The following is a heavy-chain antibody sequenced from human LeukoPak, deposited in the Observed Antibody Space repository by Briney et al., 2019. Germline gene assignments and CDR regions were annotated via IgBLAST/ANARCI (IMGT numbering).Heavy chain of an antibody. Sequence: PGGSLRLSCAASGFTFSSYWMSWVRQAPGKGLEWVANINQDGSAKDYGGSVEGRFTISRDNAKNSLYLQMNSLTAEDTAVYFCASAPNENYFDFWGQGTLVTVS. CDR1: GFTFSSYW. CDR3: ASAPNENYFDF. J-gene: IGHJ4*02. V-gene: IGHV3-7*01. CDR2: INQDGSAK.